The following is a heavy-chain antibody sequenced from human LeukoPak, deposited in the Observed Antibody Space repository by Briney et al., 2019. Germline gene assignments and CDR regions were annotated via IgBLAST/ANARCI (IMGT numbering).Heavy chain of an antibody. J-gene: IGHJ4*02. D-gene: IGHD6-13*01. Sequence: PSETLSLTCTVSGGSIISGDYYWSWIRQPPGKGLEWIGYIYYSGSTYYNPSLKSRVTISVDTSKNQFSLKLSSVTAADTAVYYCARVAAAAAAGIDYWGQGTLVTVSS. CDR1: GGSIISGDYY. CDR2: IYYSGST. CDR3: ARVAAAAAAGIDY. V-gene: IGHV4-30-4*01.